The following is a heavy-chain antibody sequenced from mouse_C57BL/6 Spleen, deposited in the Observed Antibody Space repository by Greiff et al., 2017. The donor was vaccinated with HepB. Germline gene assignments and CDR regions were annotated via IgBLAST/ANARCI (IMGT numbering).Heavy chain of an antibody. CDR1: GFTFTDYC. J-gene: IGHJ3*01. D-gene: IGHD3-2*02. V-gene: IGHV7-4*01. Sequence: EVNVVESGGGLVQPGASLRLSCAASGFTFTDYCMSWVRQPPGKAPEWLALIRNKANGYTTEYTASVKGRFTISRDNSQNILYLQVNTLRAEDSATYYCVKAVSCGGGYTWFAYWGQGTLVTVSA. CDR3: VKAVSCGGGYTWFAY. CDR2: IRNKANGYTT.